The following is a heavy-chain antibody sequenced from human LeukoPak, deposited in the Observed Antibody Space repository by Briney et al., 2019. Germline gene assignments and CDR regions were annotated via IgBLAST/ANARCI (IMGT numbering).Heavy chain of an antibody. Sequence: PGGSLRLSCAASGFTVIDAWMSWVRQAPGKGLEWIGRIKSNADGGTLDYAAPVKGRFTISRDSSKNTLYMQMNSLEMEDTALYFCCTEGAWSYHFDSGGQGTLVTVSS. V-gene: IGHV3-15*01. J-gene: IGHJ4*02. D-gene: IGHD1-26*01. CDR1: GFTVIDAW. CDR3: CTEGAWSYHFDS. CDR2: IKSNADGGTL.